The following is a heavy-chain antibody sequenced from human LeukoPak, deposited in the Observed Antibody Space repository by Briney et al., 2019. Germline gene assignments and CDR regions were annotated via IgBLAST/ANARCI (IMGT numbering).Heavy chain of an antibody. D-gene: IGHD4-17*01. V-gene: IGHV5-51*01. CDR2: IYPDDSDT. CDR3: AIIYADSRAFDY. CDR1: GYTFSSHW. J-gene: IGHJ4*02. Sequence: GEPLKISCKGSGYTFSSHWIAWVRKMPGKGLDWMGIIYPDDSDTRYSPSFQGQVTISADKSISTAYLQWGSLKASDTATYYCAIIYADSRAFDYWGQGTLVTVSS.